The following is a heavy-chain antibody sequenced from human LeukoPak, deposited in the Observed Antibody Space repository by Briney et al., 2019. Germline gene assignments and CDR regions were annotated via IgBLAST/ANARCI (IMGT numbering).Heavy chain of an antibody. CDR3: AKDRAAMGSTLVY. D-gene: IGHD5-18*01. CDR1: GFTFSSYG. J-gene: IGHJ4*02. V-gene: IGHV3-30*18. Sequence: GGSLRLSCAASGFTFSSYGMHWVRQAPGKGLEWVAVISYDGSNKYYADSVKGRFTISRDNSKNTLYLQMNSLRAEDTAVYYCAKDRAAMGSTLVYWGQGTLVTVSS. CDR2: ISYDGSNK.